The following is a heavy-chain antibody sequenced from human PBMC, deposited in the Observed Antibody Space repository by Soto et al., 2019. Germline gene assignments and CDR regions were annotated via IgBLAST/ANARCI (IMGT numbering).Heavy chain of an antibody. Sequence: PSETLSLTCTVSGGSISSYYWSWIRQPPGKGLEWIGYIHYSGNTNYNTSLKSRVTISVDTSKNQFSLKLSSVTAADTAVYYCARGPSVTYLDYWGQGTLVTVSS. V-gene: IGHV4-59*01. CDR3: ARGPSVTYLDY. CDR2: IHYSGNT. CDR1: GGSISSYY. J-gene: IGHJ4*02. D-gene: IGHD4-17*01.